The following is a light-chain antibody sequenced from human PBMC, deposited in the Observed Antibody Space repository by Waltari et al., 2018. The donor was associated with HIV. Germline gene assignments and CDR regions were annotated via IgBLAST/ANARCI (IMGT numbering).Light chain of an antibody. V-gene: IGKV6-21*01. J-gene: IGKJ1*01. Sequence: EIVLTQSPDFQSVTPKESVTITCRTSQSLGDNLHWSQQKPGQSPQLLIKYASQSFSGVPSRFSGSGFGTVFTLTINGLEAEDAATYYCHQSKSLPGTFGQGTKVEIK. CDR1: QSLGDN. CDR3: HQSKSLPGT. CDR2: YAS.